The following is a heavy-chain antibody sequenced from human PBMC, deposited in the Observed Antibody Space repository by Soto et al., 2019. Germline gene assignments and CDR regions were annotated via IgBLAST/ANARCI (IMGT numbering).Heavy chain of an antibody. CDR1: GFTFSNYV. V-gene: IGHV3-30*04. J-gene: IGHJ4*02. D-gene: IGHD4-17*01. CDR3: VREANVDFEWDS. Sequence: QVQLVESGGGVVQPGRSLRLSCAASGFTFSNYVMHWVRQAPGKGLEWVARISKDGSYKVYPDSVKGRFTISRDNSENMLYVQMNSLRVEDMAVYYCVREANVDFEWDSWGQGTLVTVSS. CDR2: ISKDGSYK.